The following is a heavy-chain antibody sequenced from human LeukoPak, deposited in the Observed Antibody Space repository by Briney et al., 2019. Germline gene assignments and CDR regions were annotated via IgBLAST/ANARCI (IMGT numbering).Heavy chain of an antibody. CDR1: GFTFSAYS. Sequence: GGSLRLSCAASGFTFSAYSMNWVRQAPGKGLEWVSSISLGSSYIYYADSVKGRFTISRDNAKNSLYLQMNSLRAEDTAVYYCARDSAAYDTNGHCYDYWGQGTLVTVSS. D-gene: IGHD2-8*01. J-gene: IGHJ4*02. CDR2: ISLGSSYI. CDR3: ARDSAAYDTNGHCYDY. V-gene: IGHV3-21*06.